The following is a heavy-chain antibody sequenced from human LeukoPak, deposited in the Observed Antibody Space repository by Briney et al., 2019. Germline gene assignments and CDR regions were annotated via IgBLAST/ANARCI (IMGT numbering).Heavy chain of an antibody. J-gene: IGHJ4*02. D-gene: IGHD5-18*01. Sequence: PGGSLRLSCAASGFTFSSYGMSWVRQAPGRGLEWVSTISSGGATYYADSVKGRFTISRDISKNTMYLQMNNLRADDTAVYYCAKAQLGYTFDNWGQGTLVTVSS. CDR3: AKAQLGYTFDN. V-gene: IGHV3-23*01. CDR2: ISSGGAT. CDR1: GFTFSSYG.